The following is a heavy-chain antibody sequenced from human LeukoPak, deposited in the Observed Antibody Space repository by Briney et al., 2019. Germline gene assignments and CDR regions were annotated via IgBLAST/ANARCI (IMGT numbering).Heavy chain of an antibody. V-gene: IGHV3-21*01. CDR3: ARVGYSSGWYVGQGNFDC. D-gene: IGHD6-19*01. CDR1: GFTFSTYN. CDR2: ISSSSDYI. J-gene: IGHJ4*02. Sequence: GGSLRLSCAASGFTFSTYNMNWVRQAPGKGLERVSSISSSSDYIYYADSVKGRFTISRDNAKNSLYLQMNSLRAEDTAVYYCARVGYSSGWYVGQGNFDCWGQGTLVTVSP.